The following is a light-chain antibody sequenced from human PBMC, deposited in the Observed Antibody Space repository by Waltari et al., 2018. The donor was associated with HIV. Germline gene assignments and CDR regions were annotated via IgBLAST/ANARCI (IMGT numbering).Light chain of an antibody. CDR3: MQAMQTPT. J-gene: IGKJ1*01. Sequence: LLTQSPFSLPVTPADPASISHRASQSLLHSNGYNYLDWYLQKPGQSPPLLIYLGSYRASGVPDRFSGSGSGTDFTLKISRVEAEDVGVYYCMQAMQTPTFGQGTKVEIK. V-gene: IGKV2-28*01. CDR2: LGS. CDR1: QSLLHSNGYNY.